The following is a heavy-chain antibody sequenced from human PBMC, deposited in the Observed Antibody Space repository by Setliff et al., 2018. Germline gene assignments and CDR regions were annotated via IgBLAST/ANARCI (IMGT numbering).Heavy chain of an antibody. J-gene: IGHJ3*02. CDR2: ISHRGST. V-gene: IGHV4-59*11. CDR1: GVSLSGHY. CDR3: ARGGRDSYGRGHAFDM. D-gene: IGHD5-18*01. Sequence: SETLSLTCNVSGVSLSGHYWTWIRQPPGKGLEWVGYISHRGSTNYSPSLKSRATLSVDTSKNQFSLKLTSVTAADAAVYFCARGGRDSYGRGHAFDMWGQGTMVTVSS.